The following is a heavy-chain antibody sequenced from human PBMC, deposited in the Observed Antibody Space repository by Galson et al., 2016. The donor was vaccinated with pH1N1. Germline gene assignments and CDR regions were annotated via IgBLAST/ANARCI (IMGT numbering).Heavy chain of an antibody. CDR3: ATGKRNNYKLDSFDY. V-gene: IGHV1-69*10. Sequence: SVKVSCKASGGIFSSYSVNWVRQAPGQGPEWMGGIIPILKIANYAQNFQGRVTITLDKSTGTGYLELTSLKSEDTALYYCATGKRNNYKLDSFDYWGQGTLVTVSS. J-gene: IGHJ4*01. D-gene: IGHD4-11*01. CDR2: IIPILKIA. CDR1: GGIFSSYS.